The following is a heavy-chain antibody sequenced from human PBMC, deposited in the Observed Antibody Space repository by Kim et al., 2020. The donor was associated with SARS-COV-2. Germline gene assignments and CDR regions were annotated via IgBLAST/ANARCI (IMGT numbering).Heavy chain of an antibody. V-gene: IGHV1-46*01. CDR3: ARGGDPDY. Sequence: GGSTSDAQKFQGRVTMTRDTSTSTVYMELSSLRSEDTAVYYCARGGDPDYWGQGTLVTVSS. J-gene: IGHJ4*02. D-gene: IGHD3-16*01. CDR2: GGST.